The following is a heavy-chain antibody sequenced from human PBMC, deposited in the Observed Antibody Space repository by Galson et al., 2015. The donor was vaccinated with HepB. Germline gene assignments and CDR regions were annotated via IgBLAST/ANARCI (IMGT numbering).Heavy chain of an antibody. CDR1: GYTFIKFA. V-gene: IGHV1-3*04. CDR2: INTATGST. CDR3: ARDDGSSWQLDF. J-gene: IGHJ4*02. Sequence: SVKVSCKASGYTFIKFAMHWVRQAPGQRPEWMGLINTATGSTKYSQKFQGRVTISRDTSASAAYMELTSLISEDTAVYYCARDDGSSWQLDFWGQGSLVTVSS. D-gene: IGHD6-13*01.